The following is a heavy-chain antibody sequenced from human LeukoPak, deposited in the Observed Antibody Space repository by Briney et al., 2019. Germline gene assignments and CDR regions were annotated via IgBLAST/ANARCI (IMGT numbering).Heavy chain of an antibody. V-gene: IGHV3-7*01. D-gene: IGHD6-13*01. CDR3: ARDKGIAAAGPPPADY. Sequence: GGSLRLSCAASGFTFSSYWLSWVRQPPGKGLEWVANIQQDGSEKNYVDSVKGRFTISRDNGKNSLYLQMNSLRAEDTAVYYCARDKGIAAAGPPPADYWGQGTLVTVSS. CDR2: IQQDGSEK. CDR1: GFTFSSYW. J-gene: IGHJ4*02.